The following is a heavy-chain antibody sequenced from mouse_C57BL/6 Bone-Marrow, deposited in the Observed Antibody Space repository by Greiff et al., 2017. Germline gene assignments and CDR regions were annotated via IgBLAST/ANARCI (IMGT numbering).Heavy chain of an antibody. V-gene: IGHV1-81*01. CDR2: IYPRSGNT. J-gene: IGHJ2*01. Sequence: VQLQQSGAELARPGASVKLSCKASGYTFTSYGISWVKQRTGPGLEWIGEIYPRSGNTYYNEKFKGKATLTADKSSSTAYMELRSLTSEESEVYFCARVYYYGSSDYFDYWGQGTTLTVSS. D-gene: IGHD1-1*01. CDR3: ARVYYYGSSDYFDY. CDR1: GYTFTSYG.